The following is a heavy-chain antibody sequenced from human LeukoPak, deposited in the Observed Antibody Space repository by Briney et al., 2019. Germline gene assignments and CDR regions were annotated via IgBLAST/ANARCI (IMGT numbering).Heavy chain of an antibody. V-gene: IGHV3-49*04. J-gene: IGHJ4*02. D-gene: IGHD1-26*01. CDR1: GFTFGDYA. CDR3: TGGIVGAPLPDY. Sequence: PGRSLRLSCTASGFTFGDYAMSWVRQAPGKGLEWVGFIRSKAYGGTTEHAASVKGRFTISRDDSKSIAYLQMNSLKTEDTAVYYCTGGIVGAPLPDYWGQGTLVTVSS. CDR2: IRSKAYGGTT.